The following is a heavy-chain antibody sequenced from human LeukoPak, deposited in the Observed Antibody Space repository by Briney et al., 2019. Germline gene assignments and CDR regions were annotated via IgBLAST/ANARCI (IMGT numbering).Heavy chain of an antibody. V-gene: IGHV3-33*01. Sequence: GGSLRLSCAASGFTFSTYGMHWVRQAPGKGLEWVAAIWDEGSNTDYAESVKGRFTISRDNYKNALYLQMNRLRVKDTAVDYCAREILIRRTNMVGGVQYGMDVWGQGTTVTVSS. J-gene: IGHJ6*02. CDR3: AREILIRRTNMVGGVQYGMDV. CDR1: GFTFSTYG. D-gene: IGHD3-10*01. CDR2: IWDEGSNT.